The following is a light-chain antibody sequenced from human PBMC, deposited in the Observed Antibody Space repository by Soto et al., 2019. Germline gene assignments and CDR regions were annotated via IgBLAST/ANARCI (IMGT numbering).Light chain of an antibody. V-gene: IGLV7-43*01. Sequence: QAVVTQEPSLTVSPGGTVTLTCASGTGAVTSGYYPNWFQQKPGQAPRALIYSTSNKYSWTPARFSGSLLGGKAALTLSGVQPEDAADYYCLLYYGGQLGVFGGGTKLTVL. CDR2: STS. CDR3: LLYYGGQLGV. J-gene: IGLJ2*01. CDR1: TGAVTSGYY.